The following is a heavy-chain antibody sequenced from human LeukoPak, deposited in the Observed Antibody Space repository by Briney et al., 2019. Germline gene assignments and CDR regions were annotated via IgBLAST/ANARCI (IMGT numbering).Heavy chain of an antibody. J-gene: IGHJ5*02. CDR3: ARALTWTYYDFWSGYKNWFDP. D-gene: IGHD3-3*01. CDR2: MNPNSGNT. V-gene: IGHV1-8*01. Sequence: ASVKVSCKASGYTFTSYDINWVRQATGQGLEWMGWMNPNSGNTGYAQKLQGRVTMTRNTSISTAYMELSSLRSEDTAVYYCARALTWTYYDFWSGYKNWFDPWGQGTLVTVSS. CDR1: GYTFTSYD.